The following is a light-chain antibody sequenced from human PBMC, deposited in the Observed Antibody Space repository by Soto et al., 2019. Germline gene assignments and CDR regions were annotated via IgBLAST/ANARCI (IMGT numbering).Light chain of an antibody. V-gene: IGKV3-11*01. CDR3: QQRSNWTAYT. CDR2: DAS. J-gene: IGKJ2*01. CDR1: QSVSSY. Sequence: EIVLTQSPATLSLSPGERATLSCRASQSVSSYLAWYQQKPGQAPRLLIYDASNRATGIPARFSGSGSGTDFNLTISILEPEEFAVYYCQQRSNWTAYTFGQGTKLEIK.